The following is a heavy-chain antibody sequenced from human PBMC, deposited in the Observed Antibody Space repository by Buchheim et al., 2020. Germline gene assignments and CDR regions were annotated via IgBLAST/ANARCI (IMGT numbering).Heavy chain of an antibody. J-gene: IGHJ4*02. Sequence: QVQLQQWGAGLLKPSETLSLTCAVNGGSFSGYYWSWIRQSPGKGLEWIGDINHTGSTNSSPSLRSRVTISVDTSKNKFSLNLSSVIAADMAVYYCARRGYYHGSGSFDYWGQGTL. CDR2: INHTGST. D-gene: IGHD3-10*01. CDR1: GGSFSGYY. CDR3: ARRGYYHGSGSFDY. V-gene: IGHV4-34*01.